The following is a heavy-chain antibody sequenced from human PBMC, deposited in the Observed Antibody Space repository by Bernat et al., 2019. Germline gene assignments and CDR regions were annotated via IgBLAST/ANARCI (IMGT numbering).Heavy chain of an antibody. CDR2: INAGNGNT. CDR1: GYTFTSYA. Sequence: QVQLVQSGAEVKKPGASVKVSCKASGYTFTSYAMHWVHQAPGQRLEWMGWINAGNGNTKYSQKFQGRVTITRDTSASTAYMELSSLRSEDTAVYYCARSIAILGFGESSGDAFDIWGQGTMVTVSS. V-gene: IGHV1-3*01. CDR3: ARSIAILGFGESSGDAFDI. J-gene: IGHJ3*02. D-gene: IGHD3-10*01.